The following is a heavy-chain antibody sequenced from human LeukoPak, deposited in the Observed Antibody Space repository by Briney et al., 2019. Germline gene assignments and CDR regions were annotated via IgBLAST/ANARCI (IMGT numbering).Heavy chain of an antibody. J-gene: IGHJ4*02. CDR3: ARQGAYSSAIGMGY. V-gene: IGHV1-46*01. D-gene: IGHD6-19*01. CDR1: GYTFTTYY. CDR2: INPSGGST. Sequence: GASASVSCTASGYTFTTYYMHWVRQAPGQGLEWMGIINPSGGSTSYAQKFQGRVTMTRDTSTRTVYMEVSSLKPEDTAVYYCARQGAYSSAIGMGYWGQGTLVTVSS.